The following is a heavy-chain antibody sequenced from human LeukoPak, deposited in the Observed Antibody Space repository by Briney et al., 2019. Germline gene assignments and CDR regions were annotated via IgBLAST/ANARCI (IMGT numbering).Heavy chain of an antibody. CDR1: GYTFTSYA. Sequence: ASVKVSCKASGYTFTSYAMNWVRQAPGQGLEWMGWINPNSGGTKYAQKFQGRVTMTRDTSISTAYMELSRLRSDDTAVYYCARDSYDTSGYYYDWGQGTLVTVSS. CDR3: ARDSYDTSGYYYD. D-gene: IGHD3-22*01. CDR2: INPNSGGT. V-gene: IGHV1-2*02. J-gene: IGHJ4*02.